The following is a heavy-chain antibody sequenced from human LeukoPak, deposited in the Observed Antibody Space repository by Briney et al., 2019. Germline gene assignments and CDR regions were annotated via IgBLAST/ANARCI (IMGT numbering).Heavy chain of an antibody. CDR1: GLTFSSYG. CDR3: AKEPLARNTAMVETYFDY. Sequence: PGRALRLSCAASGLTFSSYGMHGVRQAPGKGGEGVAVISYDGSNKYYAGSVKGRFTISRDNSKNTLYLQMTSLRAEDTAVYYCAKEPLARNTAMVETYFDYWGQGTLVTVSS. V-gene: IGHV3-30*18. CDR2: ISYDGSNK. J-gene: IGHJ4*02. D-gene: IGHD5-18*01.